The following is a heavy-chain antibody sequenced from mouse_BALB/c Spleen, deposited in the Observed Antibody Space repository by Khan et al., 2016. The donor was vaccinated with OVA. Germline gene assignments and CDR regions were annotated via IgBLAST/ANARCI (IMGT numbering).Heavy chain of an antibody. CDR3: ATLYGNPFAC. Sequence: VRLQQSGAELVKPGASVKLSCSASGFNIKDTYIHWMKQRPEQGLEWIGRIDPPNDDSKYGPKFQAKATLTADTSSNTAYLQLSSLTSEDTAVYYWATLYGNPFACWGQGTLVSVSA. J-gene: IGHJ3*01. V-gene: IGHV14-3*02. D-gene: IGHD2-1*01. CDR1: GFNIKDTY. CDR2: IDPPNDDS.